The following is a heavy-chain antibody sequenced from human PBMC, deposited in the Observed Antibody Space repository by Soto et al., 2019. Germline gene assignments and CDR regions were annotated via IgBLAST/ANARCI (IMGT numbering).Heavy chain of an antibody. J-gene: IGHJ4*02. CDR1: GFTFRNYV. D-gene: IGHD3-10*01. CDR2: IWDDGSNK. V-gene: IGHV3-33*01. CDR3: VRDGLGGFDY. Sequence: QVQLVESGGGVVQPGRSLRLSCVASGFTFRNYVMQWVRQAPGKGLEWVAVIWDDGSNKSYADSVKGRFAVSRDNSKNTLFLQMNSLRAEDTAVYYCVRDGLGGFDYWGQGTLVTVSS.